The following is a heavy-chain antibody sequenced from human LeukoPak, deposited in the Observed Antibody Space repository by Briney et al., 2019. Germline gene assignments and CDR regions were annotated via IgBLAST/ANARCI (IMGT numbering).Heavy chain of an antibody. V-gene: IGHV1-2*02. CDR1: GYTFTGYY. D-gene: IGHD1-20*01. CDR2: INPSSGGT. Sequence: ASVKVSCKASGYTFTGYYMHWVRQAPGQGLEWMGWINPSSGGTNYAQKFQGRVTMTRDTSISTAYMELSRLRSDDTAVYYCARLNWNVHWFDPWGQGTLVTVSS. J-gene: IGHJ5*02. CDR3: ARLNWNVHWFDP.